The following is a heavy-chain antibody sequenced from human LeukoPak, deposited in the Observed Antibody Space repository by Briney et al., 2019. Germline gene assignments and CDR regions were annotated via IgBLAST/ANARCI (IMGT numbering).Heavy chain of an antibody. V-gene: IGHV1-18*01. CDR3: ARDIVGATPFDY. J-gene: IGHJ4*02. CDR1: GYTFTSYG. D-gene: IGHD1-26*01. CDR2: ISTYNGDI. Sequence: ASVKVSCKASGYTFTSYGISWVRQAPGQGLEWMGWISTYNGDIKYAQKLQGRVTMTTDTSTSTAYMELRSLRSDDTAVYYCARDIVGATPFDYWGQGTLVTVSS.